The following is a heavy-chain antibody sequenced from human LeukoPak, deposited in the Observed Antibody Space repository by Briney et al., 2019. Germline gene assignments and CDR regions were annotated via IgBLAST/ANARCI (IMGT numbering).Heavy chain of an antibody. CDR1: GGSFSGYY. CDR2: INHSGST. V-gene: IGHV4-34*01. J-gene: IGHJ4*02. D-gene: IGHD3-9*01. Sequence: SETLSLTCAVYGGSFSGYYWSWIRQPPGKGLEWIGEINHSGSTNYNPSLKSRVTISVDTSKNQFSLKLSSVTAADTAVYYCARSQDILTGYCFDYWGQGTLVTVSS. CDR3: ARSQDILTGYCFDY.